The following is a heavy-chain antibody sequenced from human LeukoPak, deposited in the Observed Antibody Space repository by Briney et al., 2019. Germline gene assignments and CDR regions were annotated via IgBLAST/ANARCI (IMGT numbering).Heavy chain of an antibody. Sequence: GGSLRLPCAASALPVNSKVKHRIRPAPEKGLECVVDISYDGNVKDHADSVQGRFTISRDNSKNTLYLQMNSMRVEDTAVYYGAKAVGGYCSNPRCYGYGMDAWGQGTTVTVSS. J-gene: IGHJ6*02. V-gene: IGHV3-30*18. CDR2: ISYDGNVK. CDR3: AKAVGGYCSNPRCYGYGMDA. D-gene: IGHD2-2*01. CDR1: ALPVNSKV.